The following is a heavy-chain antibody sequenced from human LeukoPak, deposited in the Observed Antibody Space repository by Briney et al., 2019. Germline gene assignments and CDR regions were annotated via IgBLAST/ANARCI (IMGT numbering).Heavy chain of an antibody. CDR3: ARDSVVVGAKTRFDP. CDR2: IGTAGDT. Sequence: GGSLRLSCAASGVTFSSYDMHWVCQATGKGLEWVSAIGTAGDTYYPGSVKGRFTISRDNSKNTLYLQMNSLRAEDTAVYYCARDSVVVGAKTRFDPWGQGTLVTVSS. J-gene: IGHJ5*02. V-gene: IGHV3-13*01. D-gene: IGHD1-26*01. CDR1: GVTFSSYD.